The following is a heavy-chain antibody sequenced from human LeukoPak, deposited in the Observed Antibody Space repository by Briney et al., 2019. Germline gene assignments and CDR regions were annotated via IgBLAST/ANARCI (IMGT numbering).Heavy chain of an antibody. CDR2: IYTSGST. CDR3: ARASYIYCSGGSCYPELSWFDP. Sequence: SSETLSLTCTVSGGSISSGSYYWSWIRQPAGKGLEWFGRIYTSGSTNYNPSLKSRVTISVDTSKNQFSLNLSSVTAADTAVYYCARASYIYCSGGSCYPELSWFDPWGQGTLVTVSS. D-gene: IGHD2-15*01. CDR1: GGSISSGSYY. J-gene: IGHJ5*02. V-gene: IGHV4-61*02.